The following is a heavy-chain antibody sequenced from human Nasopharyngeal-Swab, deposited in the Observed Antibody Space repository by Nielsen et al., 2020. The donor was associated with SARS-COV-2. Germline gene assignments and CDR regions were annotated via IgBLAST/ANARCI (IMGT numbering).Heavy chain of an antibody. J-gene: IGHJ6*02. V-gene: IGHV4-39*07. CDR2: INHSGST. Sequence: SETLSLTCTVSGGSISSSSYYWGWIRQPPGKGLEWIGEINHSGSTNYNPSLKSRVTISVDTSKNQFSLKLSSVTAADTAVYYCARGYSRRHTYYYYYYGMDVWGQGTTVTVSS. CDR1: GGSISSSSYY. D-gene: IGHD6-13*01. CDR3: ARGYSRRHTYYYYYYGMDV.